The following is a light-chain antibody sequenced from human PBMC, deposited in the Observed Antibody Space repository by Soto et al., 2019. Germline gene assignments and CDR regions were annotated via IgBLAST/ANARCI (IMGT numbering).Light chain of an antibody. Sequence: DIVMTQSPDSLAVSLGERATINCKSSQSVLYSSNNKNYLAWYQQKPGQPPKLLIYWASTRESGVPDRLSGSGSGTDFTLTISSLQAEDVAVDYYQQYYSTPLLTFGGGTKVEIK. CDR2: WAS. V-gene: IGKV4-1*01. CDR1: QSVLYSSNNKNY. J-gene: IGKJ4*01. CDR3: QQYYSTPLLT.